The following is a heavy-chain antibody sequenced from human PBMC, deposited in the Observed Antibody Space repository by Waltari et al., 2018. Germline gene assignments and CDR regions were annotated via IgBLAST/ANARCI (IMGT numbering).Heavy chain of an antibody. V-gene: IGHV3-23*01. D-gene: IGHD3-3*01. CDR2: ISGRGTNT. J-gene: IGHJ4*02. CDR3: AKAPQVVNYGSWSDYYPGFGY. CDR1: GFTFSSYA. Sequence: EVHLLESGGGLVQPGGSLRLSCAASGFTFSSYAMNWVRQAPGKGLEWVSAISGRGTNTCSADSVKGRFSISRDNSKNTLYLQMNSLRAEDTAVYYCAKAPQVVNYGSWSDYYPGFGYWGQGTLVTVSS.